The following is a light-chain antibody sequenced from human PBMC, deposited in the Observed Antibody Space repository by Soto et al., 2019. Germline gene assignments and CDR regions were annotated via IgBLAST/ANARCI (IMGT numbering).Light chain of an antibody. CDR2: DAS. Sequence: IVLTQSQGKKSVSPGERATLSCRASQSVRSNLAWYQQKPGQAPRLLIYDASNRATGIPARFSGSGSGTDFTLTSCCLEPEDFAVYYCVLRCNLPTFCAGGKVDNK. CDR3: VLRCNLPT. J-gene: IGKJ3*01. CDR1: QSVRSN. V-gene: IGKV3-11*01.